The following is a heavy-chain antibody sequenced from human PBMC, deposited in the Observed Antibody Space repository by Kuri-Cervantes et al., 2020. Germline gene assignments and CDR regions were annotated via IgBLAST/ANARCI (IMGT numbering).Heavy chain of an antibody. CDR3: ARDQGSSTPWYYYGMDV. D-gene: IGHD6-6*01. J-gene: IGHJ6*02. Sequence: GSLRLSCTVSGGSISSYYWSWIRQPPGKGLEWIGYIYYSGSTNYNPSLKSRVTISVDTSKNQFSLKLSSVTAADTAVYYCARDQGSSTPWYYYGMDVWGQGTTVTVSS. V-gene: IGHV4-59*01. CDR2: IYYSGST. CDR1: GGSISSYY.